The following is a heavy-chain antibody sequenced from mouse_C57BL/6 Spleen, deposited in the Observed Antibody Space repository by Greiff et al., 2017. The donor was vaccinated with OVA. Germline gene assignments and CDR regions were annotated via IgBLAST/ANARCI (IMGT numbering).Heavy chain of an antibody. J-gene: IGHJ4*01. CDR3: ARRDSHYYAMDY. Sequence: VKLMESGAELARPGASVKLSCKASGYTFTSYGISWVKQRTGQGLEWIGEIYPRSGNTYYNEKFKGKATLTADKSSSTAYMELRSLTSEDSAVYFCARRDSHYYAMDYWGQGTSVTVSS. CDR2: IYPRSGNT. V-gene: IGHV1-81*01. D-gene: IGHD2-12*01. CDR1: GYTFTSYG.